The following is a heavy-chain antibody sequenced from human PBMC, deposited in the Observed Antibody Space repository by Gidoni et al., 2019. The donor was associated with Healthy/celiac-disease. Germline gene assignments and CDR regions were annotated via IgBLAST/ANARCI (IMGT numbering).Heavy chain of an antibody. CDR2: IDPSDSYT. CDR1: GYSLTSYW. CDR3: ARPGDYYGSGADY. Sequence: EVQLVQSGAEVQKPGESLRSSCTGSGYSLTSYWISWVRQMPGKGLEWMGRIDPSDSYTNDSPSFQGHVTISADKSISTAYLQWSSLKASDTAMYYCARPGDYYGSGADYWGQGTLVTVSS. J-gene: IGHJ4*02. D-gene: IGHD3-10*01. V-gene: IGHV5-10-1*01.